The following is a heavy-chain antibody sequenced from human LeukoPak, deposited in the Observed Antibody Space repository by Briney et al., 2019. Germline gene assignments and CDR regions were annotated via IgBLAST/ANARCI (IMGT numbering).Heavy chain of an antibody. CDR3: ARGTREYYFDY. CDR2: IYYRGST. Sequence: SETLSLTCTVSGGSISSYYWSWIRQPPGKGLEWIGYIYYRGSTNYNPSLKSRVTISVDTSKNQFSLKLSSVPAADTAVYYCARGTREYYFDYWGQGTLVTVSS. V-gene: IGHV4-59*01. J-gene: IGHJ4*02. CDR1: GGSISSYY.